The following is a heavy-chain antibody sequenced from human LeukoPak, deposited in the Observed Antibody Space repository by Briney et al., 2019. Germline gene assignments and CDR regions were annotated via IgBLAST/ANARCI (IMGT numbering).Heavy chain of an antibody. CDR2: INPNSGGT. J-gene: IGHJ4*02. CDR1: GYTFTGYY. Sequence: VASVKVSCKASGYTFTGYYMHWVRQAPGQGLEWMGWINPNSGGTNHAQKFQGRVTMTRDTSISTAYMELSRLRSDDTAVYYCARGFGSMTTGSRTAVSYWGQGTLVTVSS. V-gene: IGHV1-2*02. CDR3: ARGFGSMTTGSRTAVSY. D-gene: IGHD4-11*01.